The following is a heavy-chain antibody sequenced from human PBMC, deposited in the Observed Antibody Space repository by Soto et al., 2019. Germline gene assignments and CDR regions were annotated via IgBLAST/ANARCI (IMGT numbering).Heavy chain of an antibody. CDR1: GGTFSSYT. D-gene: IGHD4-4*01. J-gene: IGHJ4*02. CDR3: ARDSRYSNHVNYFDY. CDR2: IIPILGIA. V-gene: IGHV1-69*04. Sequence: GASVKVSCKASGGTFSSYTISWVRQAPGQGLEWMGRIIPILGIANYAQKFQGRVTITADKSTSTAYMELSSLRSEDTAVYYCARDSRYSNHVNYFDYWGQGTLVTVSS.